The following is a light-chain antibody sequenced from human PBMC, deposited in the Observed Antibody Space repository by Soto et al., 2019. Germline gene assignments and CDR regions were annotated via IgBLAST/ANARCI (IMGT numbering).Light chain of an antibody. CDR1: QSVLYSSNNENY. V-gene: IGKV4-1*01. J-gene: IGKJ1*01. CDR3: QQYSTTPPWT. CDR2: WAS. Sequence: DIVMPQSPDSLALSLGERATINCTSSQSVLYSSNNENYLAWYQQKPGQPPTLLIYWASTRESGVPDRFSGSGSGTDFSLTISSLQAEDVAVYYCQQYSTTPPWTSGQGTKVNIK.